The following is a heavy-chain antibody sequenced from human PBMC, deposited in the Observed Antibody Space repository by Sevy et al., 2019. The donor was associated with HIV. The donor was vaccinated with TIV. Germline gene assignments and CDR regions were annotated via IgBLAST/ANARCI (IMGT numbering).Heavy chain of an antibody. D-gene: IGHD1-26*01. Sequence: GGSLRLSCVASGFAFSTDAMHWVRQAPDKALEWVAVISYDGTNKNYADPAKDRFTISRDNSKNTLYLQMNSLRADDSVLYYCARASTGWDLHLDDWGQGTLVTVSS. CDR1: GFAFSTDA. J-gene: IGHJ4*02. CDR2: ISYDGTNK. V-gene: IGHV3-30-3*01. CDR3: ARASTGWDLHLDD.